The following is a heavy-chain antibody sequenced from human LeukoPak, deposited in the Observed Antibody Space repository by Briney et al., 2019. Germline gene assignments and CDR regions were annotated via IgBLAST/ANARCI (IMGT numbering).Heavy chain of an antibody. CDR3: ARSYYYDSSGSQISDAFDI. V-gene: IGHV4-4*07. J-gene: IGHJ3*02. D-gene: IGHD3-22*01. Sequence: PSETLSLTCTVSGGSISSYYWSWIRQPAGKGLEWIGRIYTSGSANYNPSLKSRVTMSVDTSKNQFSLKLSSVTATDTAVYYCARSYYYDSSGSQISDAFDIWGQGTMVTVSS. CDR1: GGSISSYY. CDR2: IYTSGSA.